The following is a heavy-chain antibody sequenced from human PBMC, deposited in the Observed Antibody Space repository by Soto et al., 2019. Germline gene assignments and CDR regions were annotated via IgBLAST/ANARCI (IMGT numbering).Heavy chain of an antibody. Sequence: ASVKVSCKASGYTFTSYGISWVRQAPGQGLDWMGWISAYNGDTKYAQDLQGRVTMTTDTSTSTAYMELRSLRSDDTAVYYCARFSGGSYNTYYFYYGMDVWGQGTTVTVSS. CDR2: ISAYNGDT. CDR1: GYTFTSYG. V-gene: IGHV1-18*01. J-gene: IGHJ6*02. CDR3: ARFSGGSYNTYYFYYGMDV. D-gene: IGHD2-15*01.